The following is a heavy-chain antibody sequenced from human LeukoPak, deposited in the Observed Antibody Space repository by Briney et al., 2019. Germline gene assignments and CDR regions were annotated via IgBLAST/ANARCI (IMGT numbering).Heavy chain of an antibody. D-gene: IGHD1-26*01. Sequence: SETLSLTCTVSGGSISSSSYYWGWIRQPPVKGLEWIGSIYYSGSTHCTPSLKRRVTISVDTSKNQFSLKLNSVTAADTAVYYCARLYSGSRPTNAFDIWGQGTMVTVSS. CDR1: GGSISSSSYY. CDR2: IYYSGST. V-gene: IGHV4-39*01. J-gene: IGHJ3*02. CDR3: ARLYSGSRPTNAFDI.